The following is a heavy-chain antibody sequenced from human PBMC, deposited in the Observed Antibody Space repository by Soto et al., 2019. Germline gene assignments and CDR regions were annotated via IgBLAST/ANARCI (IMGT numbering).Heavy chain of an antibody. CDR3: AKGVGGSGSYYTYGMDV. CDR2: ISGSGGST. D-gene: IGHD3-10*01. CDR1: GSTFSSYA. Sequence: PGGSLRLSCAASGSTFSSYAMSWVRQAPGKGLEWVSAISGSGGSTYYADSVKGRFTISRDNSKNTLYLQMNSLRAEDTAVYYCAKGVGGSGSYYTYGMDVWGQGTTVTVSS. J-gene: IGHJ6*02. V-gene: IGHV3-23*01.